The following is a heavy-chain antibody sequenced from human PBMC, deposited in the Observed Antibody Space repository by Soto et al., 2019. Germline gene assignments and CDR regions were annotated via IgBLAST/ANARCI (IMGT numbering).Heavy chain of an antibody. J-gene: IGHJ4*02. D-gene: IGHD3-10*01. Sequence: GGSLTLSCAASGFTFSSYAMHWVRQAPGKGLEWVAVISYDGSNKYYADSVKGRFTISRDNSKNTLYLQMNSLRAEDTAVYYCARGAGRNYYGSGSDRKYFDYWGQGTLVTVSS. CDR1: GFTFSSYA. CDR3: ARGAGRNYYGSGSDRKYFDY. V-gene: IGHV3-30-3*01. CDR2: ISYDGSNK.